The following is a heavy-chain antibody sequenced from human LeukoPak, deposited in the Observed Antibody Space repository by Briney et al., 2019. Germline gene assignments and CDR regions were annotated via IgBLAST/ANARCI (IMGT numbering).Heavy chain of an antibody. CDR2: ISSSSSYT. D-gene: IGHD5-12*01. V-gene: IGHV3-11*06. J-gene: IGHJ5*02. Sequence: PGGSLRLSCAASGFTFSDYYMSWIRQAPGKGLEWVSYISSSSSYTTYADSVKGGFTISRDNAKNSLYLQMNSLRAEDTAVYYCARDRDIVATILDPWGQGTLVTVSS. CDR1: GFTFSDYY. CDR3: ARDRDIVATILDP.